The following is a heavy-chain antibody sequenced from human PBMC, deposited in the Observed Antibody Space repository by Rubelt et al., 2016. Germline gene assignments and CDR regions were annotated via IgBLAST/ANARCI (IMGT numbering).Heavy chain of an antibody. CDR3: ASRGRYYGSGSYPPRTGIVDY. Sequence: QVQLQEWGAGLLKPSETLSLTCAVYGGSFSGYYWSWIRQPPGKGLEWIGEINHSGSTNYNPSLKSRVTISVATSKNQFSLRMGSVTAADTAVYYCASRGRYYGSGSYPPRTGIVDYWGQGTLVTVSS. CDR1: GGSFSGYY. D-gene: IGHD3-10*01. CDR2: INHSGST. V-gene: IGHV4-34*01. J-gene: IGHJ4*02.